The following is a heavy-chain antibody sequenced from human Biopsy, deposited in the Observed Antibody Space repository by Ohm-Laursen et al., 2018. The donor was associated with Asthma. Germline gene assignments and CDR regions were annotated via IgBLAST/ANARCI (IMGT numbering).Heavy chain of an antibody. CDR2: PPHSGYT. J-gene: IGHJ6*02. CDR1: GGSFSSNY. D-gene: IGHD1-26*01. V-gene: IGHV4-34*01. CDR3: ARGSSSRLSQWELLVSGGKRAHSYYGMDV. Sequence: GTLSLTCAVYGGSFSSNYWSWIRQTPGTGLEWLGDPPHSGYTNYNPCLSSRLTLSVDTSKNQFSLRLTSVTAADTAVYYCARGSSSRLSQWELLVSGGKRAHSYYGMDVWGQGTTVTVSS.